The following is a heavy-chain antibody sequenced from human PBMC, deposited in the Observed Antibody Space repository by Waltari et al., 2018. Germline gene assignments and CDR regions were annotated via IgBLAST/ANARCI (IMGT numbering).Heavy chain of an antibody. V-gene: IGHV3-7*01. D-gene: IGHD2-8*01. CDR2: IQRDGTER. Sequence: VRKAPGKGVEWLANIQRDGTERYYVESVKGRFTVSRDNAKNSVYLQMNGLRGEDTAIYYCAKYGDYYLDVWGQGTTVTVSS. J-gene: IGHJ6*03. CDR3: AKYGDYYLDV.